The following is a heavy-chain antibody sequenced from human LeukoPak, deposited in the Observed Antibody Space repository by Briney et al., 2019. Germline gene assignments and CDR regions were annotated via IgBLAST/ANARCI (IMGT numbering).Heavy chain of an antibody. CDR1: GFTFSSYS. V-gene: IGHV3-21*01. D-gene: IGHD6-19*01. J-gene: IGHJ4*02. CDR3: ARGRSSGWFDY. CDR2: ISSSSSYI. Sequence: GGSLRLSCAASGFTFSSYSMNWVRQAPGKGLEWVSSISSSSSYIYCADSVKGRFTISRDNAKNSLYLQMNSLRAEDTAVYYCARGRSSGWFDYWGQGTLVTVSS.